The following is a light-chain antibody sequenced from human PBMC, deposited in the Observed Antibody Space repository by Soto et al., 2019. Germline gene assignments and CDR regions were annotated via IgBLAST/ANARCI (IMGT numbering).Light chain of an antibody. CDR2: DAS. Sequence: DIQMTQSPSTLSASVGDRVTITCRASQSISSWLAWYQQKPGKAPKVLIYDASSLGSGVPSRFSGSGSGTEFTLTIISLQPDDFATYYCQQYNSYSYTFGQGTKVDIK. CDR1: QSISSW. CDR3: QQYNSYSYT. J-gene: IGKJ2*01. V-gene: IGKV1-5*01.